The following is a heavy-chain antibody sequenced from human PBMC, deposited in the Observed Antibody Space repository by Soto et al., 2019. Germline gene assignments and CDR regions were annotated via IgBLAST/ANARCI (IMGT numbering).Heavy chain of an antibody. CDR3: ARFIGYCISATCYAGTY. CDR1: GYSFTTYW. Sequence: GESLKISCKGSGYSFTTYWIGWVRQMPGKGLEWMGIIYPGDSDTRYSPSFQGQVTISADKSISTAYLQWRSLKASDTAMYYCARFIGYCISATCYAGTYWGQGTLVTVSS. D-gene: IGHD2-2*01. J-gene: IGHJ4*02. V-gene: IGHV5-51*01. CDR2: IYPGDSDT.